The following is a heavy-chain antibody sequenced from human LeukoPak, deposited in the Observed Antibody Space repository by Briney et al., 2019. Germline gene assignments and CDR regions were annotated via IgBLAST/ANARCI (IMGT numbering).Heavy chain of an antibody. CDR3: AKTRGNWNYFDY. D-gene: IGHD1-20*01. CDR2: ISGSGGST. CDR1: GFTFSSYA. Sequence: GGSLRLSCAASGFTFSSYAMSWVRQAPGKEPEWVSAISGSGGSTYYADSVKGRFTISRDNSKNTLYLQMNSLRAEDTAVYYCAKTRGNWNYFDYWGQGTLVTVSS. J-gene: IGHJ4*02. V-gene: IGHV3-23*01.